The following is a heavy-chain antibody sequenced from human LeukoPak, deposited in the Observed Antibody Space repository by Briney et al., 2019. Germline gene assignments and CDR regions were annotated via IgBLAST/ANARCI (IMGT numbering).Heavy chain of an antibody. CDR2: ITASGGNT. V-gene: IGHV3-23*01. J-gene: IGHJ4*02. Sequence: PGGSLRLSCAASGFIFSSYAMGWVRQAPGKGLEWVSDITASGGNTYYADSVKGRFTISRDNSKNTLYLQVNSLRAEDTAVYYCGTGNGYSYGRYYFDYWAQGTLVTVSS. D-gene: IGHD5-18*01. CDR3: GTGNGYSYGRYYFDY. CDR1: GFIFSSYA.